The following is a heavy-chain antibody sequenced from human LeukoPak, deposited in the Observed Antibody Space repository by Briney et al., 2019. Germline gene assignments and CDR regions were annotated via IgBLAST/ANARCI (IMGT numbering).Heavy chain of an antibody. CDR1: NGSFTEYY. CDR3: AREKFLGRLTRVLDT. D-gene: IGHD3-3*01. Sequence: SETLSLSCVVNNGSFTEYYWSWTPDPPATWIEKIGEVYHSGSTNYNPSLKSRLSISADMSKKQFSLKLNSVTAADTVVYYCAREKFLGRLTRVLDTWGQGTLVSVPS. J-gene: IGHJ5*02. V-gene: IGHV4-34*01. CDR2: VYHSGST.